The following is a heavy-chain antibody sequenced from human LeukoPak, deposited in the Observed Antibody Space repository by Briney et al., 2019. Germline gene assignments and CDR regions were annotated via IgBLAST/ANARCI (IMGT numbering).Heavy chain of an antibody. J-gene: IGHJ5*02. CDR2: IRYDGSNK. CDR3: ARDLGQYYDTSDNWFDP. CDR1: GFTFSSYG. D-gene: IGHD3-22*01. Sequence: GGSLRLSCAASGFTFSSYGMHWVRQAPGKGLEWVAFIRYDGSNKYYADSVKGRFTISRDNAKNTLNLQMDSLRAEDTAVYYCARDLGQYYDTSDNWFDPWGQGTLVTVSS. V-gene: IGHV3-30*02.